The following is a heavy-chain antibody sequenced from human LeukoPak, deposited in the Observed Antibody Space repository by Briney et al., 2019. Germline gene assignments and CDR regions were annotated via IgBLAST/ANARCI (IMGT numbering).Heavy chain of an antibody. V-gene: IGHV4-4*07. CDR1: GGSISSYY. CDR3: ARDGLRLGELSLTRYYYMDG. J-gene: IGHJ6*03. D-gene: IGHD3-16*02. CDR2: IYTSGST. Sequence: SETLSLTCTVSGGSISSYYWSWIRQPAGKGLEWIGRIYTSGSTNYNPSLKSRVTMSVDTSKNQFSLKLSSVTAADTAVYYCARDGLRLGELSLTRYYYMDGWGKGTTVTISS.